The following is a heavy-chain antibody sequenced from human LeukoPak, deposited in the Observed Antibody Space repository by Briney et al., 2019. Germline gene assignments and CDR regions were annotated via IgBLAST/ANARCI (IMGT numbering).Heavy chain of an antibody. Sequence: GGSLRLSCAASGFTFSSYGMHWVRQAPGKGLEGVAVISYDGSNKYNADSVKGRFTVSRDNSKNTLYLQMNSLRAEDTAVYYCAKGRVRFLDYWGQGTLVTVSS. CDR3: AKGRVRFLDY. CDR1: GFTFSSYG. D-gene: IGHD3-3*01. V-gene: IGHV3-30*18. CDR2: ISYDGSNK. J-gene: IGHJ4*02.